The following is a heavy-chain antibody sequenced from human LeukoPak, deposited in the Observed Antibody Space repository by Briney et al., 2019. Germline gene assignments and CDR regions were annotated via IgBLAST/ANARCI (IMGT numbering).Heavy chain of an antibody. CDR2: IKSQSDGGTT. Sequence: GGSLRLSCAVSGLTLRNIFLNWVRQAPGKGPEWVGRIKSQSDGGTTDYAAPVKGRFSISRDDSKNSLFLQMNSLKTEDTAVYYCSYGANFYFDLWGRGTLVTASS. CDR3: SYGANFYFDL. CDR1: GLTLRNIF. J-gene: IGHJ2*01. V-gene: IGHV3-15*07. D-gene: IGHD4/OR15-4a*01.